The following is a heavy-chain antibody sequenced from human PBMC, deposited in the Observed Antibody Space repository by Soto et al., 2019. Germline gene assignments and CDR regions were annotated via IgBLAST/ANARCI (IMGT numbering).Heavy chain of an antibody. Sequence: LSLTCTVSGGSISSVGYYWSWIRQHPGKGLEWIGYIYYSGNTYYNPSLKSRVTISVDTSKNQFSLKLSSVTAADTAVYYCARGDSYHGTVGGPWGQGTLVTVSS. J-gene: IGHJ5*02. V-gene: IGHV4-31*03. D-gene: IGHD3-10*01. CDR3: ARGDSYHGTVGGP. CDR1: GGSISSVGYY. CDR2: IYYSGNT.